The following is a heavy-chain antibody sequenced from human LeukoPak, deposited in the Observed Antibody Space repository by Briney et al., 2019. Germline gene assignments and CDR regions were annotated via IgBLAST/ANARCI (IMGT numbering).Heavy chain of an antibody. CDR1: GFRFSSYA. J-gene: IGHJ4*02. CDR2: ISGSGVST. Sequence: PGGSLRLACAASGFRFSSYAMSWVRQAPGKGLEWVSAISGSGVSTYYADSVKGRFTVSRDNSKNTLYLQMSSLRAEDTAVYYCARGGYYVLDYWGQGTLVTVSS. CDR3: ARGGYYVLDY. D-gene: IGHD3-10*02. V-gene: IGHV3-23*01.